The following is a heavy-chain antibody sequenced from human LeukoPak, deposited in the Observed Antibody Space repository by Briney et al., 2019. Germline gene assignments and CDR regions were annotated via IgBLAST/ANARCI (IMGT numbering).Heavy chain of an antibody. Sequence: GGSLRLSCAASGFTFINAWMAWVRQAPGKGLVWVSRINDDGSATFYADSVKGRFTISRDDAKNTLFLQMSSLRAEDTAVYFCAREILAPGKTHDYWGQGTLVTVSS. CDR2: INDDGSAT. J-gene: IGHJ4*02. CDR3: AREILAPGKTHDY. V-gene: IGHV3-74*01. CDR1: GFTFINAW.